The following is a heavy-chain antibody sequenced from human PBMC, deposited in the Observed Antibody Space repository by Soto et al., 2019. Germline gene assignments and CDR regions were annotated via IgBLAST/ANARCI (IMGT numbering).Heavy chain of an antibody. CDR1: GFSFSSHE. J-gene: IGHJ4*02. Sequence: EVQLVESGGNLVQPGGSLRLSCAASGFSFSSHEMNWVRQAPGKGLEWVSYISSSGGTIYYADSVKGRFTISRDNAKNSLYLQMNSLRAEDTAIYYCVSADCTGDCYRSGHWSQGTLVTVSS. V-gene: IGHV3-48*03. CDR2: ISSSGGTI. D-gene: IGHD2-21*02. CDR3: VSADCTGDCYRSGH.